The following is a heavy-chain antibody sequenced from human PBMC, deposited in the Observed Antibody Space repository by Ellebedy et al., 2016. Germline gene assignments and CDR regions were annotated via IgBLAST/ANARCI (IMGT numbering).Heavy chain of an antibody. V-gene: IGHV4-59*01. CDR2: IYYSGST. J-gene: IGHJ4*02. D-gene: IGHD3-16*01. Sequence: SETLSLTCTVSGGSLSSYYWSWIRQPPGKGLEWIGYIYYSGSTNYNPSLKSRVTISVDTSKNQFSLKLSSVTAADTAVYYCARGDVLGSSLDYWGQGTLVTVSS. CDR3: ARGDVLGSSLDY. CDR1: GGSLSSYY.